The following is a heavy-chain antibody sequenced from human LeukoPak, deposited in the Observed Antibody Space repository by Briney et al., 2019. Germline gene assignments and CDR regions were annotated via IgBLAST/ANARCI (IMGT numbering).Heavy chain of an antibody. CDR1: GGTFSRYA. V-gene: IGHV1-69*06. CDR2: IIPIFGTA. J-gene: IGHJ4*02. CDR3: ARESRGSSSALDY. D-gene: IGHD6-13*01. Sequence: GSSGKVSCKASGGTFSRYALSWGRQAPGQGREWLGGIIPIFGTANYAQKFQGRVTITADKSTSTAYMELSSLRSEDTAVYYCARESRGSSSALDYWGQGTLVTVSS.